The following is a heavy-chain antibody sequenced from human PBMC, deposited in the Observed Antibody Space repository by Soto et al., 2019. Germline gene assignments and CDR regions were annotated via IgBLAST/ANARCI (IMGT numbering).Heavy chain of an antibody. CDR2: IYWDDDK. D-gene: IGHD2-15*01. V-gene: IGHV2-5*02. Sequence: QITLKESGPTLVKPTQTLTLTCTFSGFSLSTSGVGVGWIRQPPGKALEWLGLIYWDDDKSYSPSLKTRLTIIQDTSKSQVVLIMTNMDPVDTATYYCAHRLHDCSGATCAYYFDYWGQGTLVTVSS. CDR3: AHRLHDCSGATCAYYFDY. J-gene: IGHJ4*02. CDR1: GFSLSTSGVG.